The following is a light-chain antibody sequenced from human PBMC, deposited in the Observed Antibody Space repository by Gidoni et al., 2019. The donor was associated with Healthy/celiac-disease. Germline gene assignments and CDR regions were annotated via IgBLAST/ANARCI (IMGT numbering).Light chain of an antibody. CDR1: QSVSSSY. J-gene: IGKJ3*01. CDR2: GAS. V-gene: IGKV3-20*01. Sequence: EIVLTQMPGTLSLSPGERATLYCRASQSVSSSYLAWYQQKPGQAPRLLIYGASRRATGIPDMFSGSGSGTDFPLTIIRLEPEDFALYYCQQYGSSFTFGPGTKVDIK. CDR3: QQYGSSFT.